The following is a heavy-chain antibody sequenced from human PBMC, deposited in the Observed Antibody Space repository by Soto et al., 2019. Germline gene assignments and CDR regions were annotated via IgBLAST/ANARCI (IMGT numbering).Heavy chain of an antibody. CDR2: ISNDASTK. CDR3: AKDRVSEHSSGWPQCH. J-gene: IGHJ4*02. D-gene: IGHD6-19*01. CDR1: GFTFSGYG. Sequence: QVQLVESGGGVVQPGRSLRLSCAASGFTFSGYGMHWVRQAPGKGLAWVAAISNDASTKHYADSGKGQFTISRDNSKNTLDLQMNSLSAEDTAVYYCAKDRVSEHSSGWPQCHWGQGTLVTVSS. V-gene: IGHV3-30*18.